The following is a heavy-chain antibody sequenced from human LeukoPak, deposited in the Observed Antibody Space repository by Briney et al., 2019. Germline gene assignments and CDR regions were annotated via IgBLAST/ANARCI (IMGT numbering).Heavy chain of an antibody. J-gene: IGHJ6*02. D-gene: IGHD6-6*01. CDR2: MNPNSGNT. CDR1: GYTFTSYD. CDR3: ARPQYSSSLIYYGMDV. V-gene: IGHV1-8*01. Sequence: WASVKVSCKASGYTFTSYDINWVRQAPGQGLEWMGWMNPNSGNTGYAQKFQGRVTMTRNTSISTAYMELSSLRSEDTAVYYCARPQYSSSLIYYGMDVWGQGTTVIVSS.